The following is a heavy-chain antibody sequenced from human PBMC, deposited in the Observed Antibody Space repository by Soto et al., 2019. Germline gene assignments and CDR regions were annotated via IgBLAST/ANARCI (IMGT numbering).Heavy chain of an antibody. CDR3: ARASRGYYGSGSYYRYYYYYGMDV. J-gene: IGHJ6*02. Sequence: QVQLVESGGGVVQPGRSLRLSCAASGFTFSSYGMHWVRQAPGKGLEWVAVIWYDGSNKYYADSVKGRFTISRDNSKNTLYLQMNSLRAEDTAVYYCARASRGYYGSGSYYRYYYYYGMDVWGQGTTVTVSS. V-gene: IGHV3-33*01. D-gene: IGHD3-10*01. CDR2: IWYDGSNK. CDR1: GFTFSSYG.